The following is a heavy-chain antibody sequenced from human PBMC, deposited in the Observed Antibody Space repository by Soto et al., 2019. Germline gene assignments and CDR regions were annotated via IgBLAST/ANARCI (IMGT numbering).Heavy chain of an antibody. D-gene: IGHD6-19*01. J-gene: IGHJ6*02. CDR3: VGWSRYYYYGMDV. Sequence: QITLKESGPTLVKPTQTLTLTCTFSGFSLSTSGVGVGWIRQPPGKALEWLALIYWGDDERYSPSLKSRLTITKDTSKNQVVLTMTNMDPVDTATYYCVGWSRYYYYGMDVWAKGPRSPSP. CDR2: IYWGDDE. V-gene: IGHV2-5*02. CDR1: GFSLSTSGVG.